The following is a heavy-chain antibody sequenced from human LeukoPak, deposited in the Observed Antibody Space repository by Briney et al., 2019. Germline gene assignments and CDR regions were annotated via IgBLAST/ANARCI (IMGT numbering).Heavy chain of an antibody. V-gene: IGHV4-39*07. J-gene: IGHJ4*02. Sequence: TSETLSLTCTVSGGSISSSSYYWGWIRQPPGKGLEWIGSIYYSGSTYYNPSLKSRVTISVDTSKNQFSLKLSSVTAVDTAVYYCARDDSSSLFDYWGQGTLVTVSS. D-gene: IGHD6-6*01. CDR2: IYYSGST. CDR3: ARDDSSSLFDY. CDR1: GGSISSSSYY.